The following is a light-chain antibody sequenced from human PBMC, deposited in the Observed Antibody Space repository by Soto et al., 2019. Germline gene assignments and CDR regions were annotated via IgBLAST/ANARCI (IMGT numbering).Light chain of an antibody. CDR3: QQYGSSNT. CDR2: GAS. J-gene: IGKJ4*01. V-gene: IGKV3-20*01. Sequence: EIVLTQSPGTLSLSPGERATLSCRASQSVSSSYLAWYQQKPGQAPRLLIYGASSRATGSPDRFSGSGSGTDFTLTISRLEPDDFAVYECQQYGSSNTFGGGTKVEIK. CDR1: QSVSSSY.